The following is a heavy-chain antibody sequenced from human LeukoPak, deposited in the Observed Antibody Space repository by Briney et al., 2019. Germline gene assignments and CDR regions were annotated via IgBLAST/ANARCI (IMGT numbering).Heavy chain of an antibody. D-gene: IGHD2-21*02. CDR1: GGTFSSYT. J-gene: IGHJ4*02. CDR2: IIPILGIA. Sequence: ASVKVSCKASGGTFSSYTISWVRQAPGQGLEWMGRIIPILGIANYAQKFQGRITITADKSTGTAYMELSSLRSEDTAVYYCARDPGDGYFDYWGQGTLVTVSS. V-gene: IGHV1-69*04. CDR3: ARDPGDGYFDY.